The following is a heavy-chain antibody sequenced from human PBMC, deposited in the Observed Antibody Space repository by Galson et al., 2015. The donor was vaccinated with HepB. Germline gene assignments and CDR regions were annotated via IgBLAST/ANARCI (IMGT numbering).Heavy chain of an antibody. V-gene: IGHV3-7*01. CDR3: AREGAFWSGYIQ. CDR2: IKQDGSEK. CDR1: GFTFSSYW. J-gene: IGHJ4*02. Sequence: SLRLSCAAPGFTFSSYWMSWVRQAPGKGLEWVANIKQDGSEKYYVDSVKGRFTISRDNAKNSLYLQMNSLRAEDTAVYYCAREGAFWSGYIQWGQGTLVTVSS. D-gene: IGHD3-3*01.